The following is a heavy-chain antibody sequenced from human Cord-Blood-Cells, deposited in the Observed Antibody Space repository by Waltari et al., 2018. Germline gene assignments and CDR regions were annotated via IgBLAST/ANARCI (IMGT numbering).Heavy chain of an antibody. CDR1: GGSFSGYY. CDR2: INHSGST. D-gene: IGHD3-9*01. Sequence: QVQLQQWGAGLLKPSETLSLTCAVYGGSFSGYYWSWIRQPPGKGLEWIGEINHSGSTNYNPSLKSRVTISVDTSKNQFSLKLSSVTAADTAVHYCARPSYYDILTGYYNYYFDYWGQGTLVTVSS. J-gene: IGHJ4*02. CDR3: ARPSYYDILTGYYNYYFDY. V-gene: IGHV4-34*01.